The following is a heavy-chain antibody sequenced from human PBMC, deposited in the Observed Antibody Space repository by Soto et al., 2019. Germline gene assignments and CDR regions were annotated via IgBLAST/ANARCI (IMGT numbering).Heavy chain of an antibody. CDR3: ARDSRLWGSTGWKRENLFDI. CDR1: GGNFNTYP. J-gene: IGHJ3*02. D-gene: IGHD3-16*01. V-gene: IGHV1-69*18. CDR2: IIPIFGTP. Sequence: QVQLEQSGAEVKRPGSSVKVSSKTSGGNFNTYPISWVRQAPGHRLEWMGKIIPIFGTPDYAQKFQGRVTINADEATTTVYMELRSLKSDDSAVYYCARDSRLWGSTGWKRENLFDIWGQGTMVTVSS.